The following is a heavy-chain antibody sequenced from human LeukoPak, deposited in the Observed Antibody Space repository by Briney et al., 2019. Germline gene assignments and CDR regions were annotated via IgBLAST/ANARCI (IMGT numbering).Heavy chain of an antibody. D-gene: IGHD5-12*01. CDR1: GFTLSSYS. V-gene: IGHV3-21*01. J-gene: IGHJ4*02. Sequence: GGSLRLSCAASGFTLSSYSMNWVRQAPGKGLEWVSSISSSSSYIYYADSVKGRFTISRDNSKNTLYPQMDSLRAEDTAVYYCARGPSGYHNTGGQGTLVTVSS. CDR2: ISSSSSYI. CDR3: ARGPSGYHNT.